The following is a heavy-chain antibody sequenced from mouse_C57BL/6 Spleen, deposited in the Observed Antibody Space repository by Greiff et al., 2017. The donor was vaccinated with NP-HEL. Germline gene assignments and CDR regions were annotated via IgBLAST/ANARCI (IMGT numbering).Heavy chain of an antibody. CDR3: AREFDGNGDTGFDY. CDR1: GYTFTSYW. Sequence: QVQLQQPGAELVKPGASVKLSCKASGYTFTSYWMHWVKQRPGQGLEWIGMIHPNSGSTNYNEKFKSKATLTVDKSASTAYMQLSSLTSEDSAVYYCAREFDGNGDTGFDYWGQGTTLTVSS. D-gene: IGHD2-1*01. CDR2: IHPNSGST. J-gene: IGHJ2*01. V-gene: IGHV1-64*01.